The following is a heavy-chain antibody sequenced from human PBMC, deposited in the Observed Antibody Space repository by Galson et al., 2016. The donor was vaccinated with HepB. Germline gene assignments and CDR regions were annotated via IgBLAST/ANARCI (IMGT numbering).Heavy chain of an antibody. CDR3: ARERGDLHIDY. CDR1: GGSLSSGSYS. D-gene: IGHD3-16*01. V-gene: IGHV4-30-2*01. J-gene: IGHJ4*02. Sequence: TLSLTCAVSGGSLSSGSYSWTWIRQPPGKGLEWIGYIYHSGYTFYNPSLKSRVTLSVDPSKNQFSLKLNSVTAADTALYYCARERGDLHIDYWGQGTLVTVSS. CDR2: IYHSGYT.